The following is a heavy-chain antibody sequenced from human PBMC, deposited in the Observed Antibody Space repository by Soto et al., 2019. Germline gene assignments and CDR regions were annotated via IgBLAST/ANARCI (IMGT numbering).Heavy chain of an antibody. V-gene: IGHV3-23*01. CDR2: IHGRGAGT. D-gene: IGHD6-19*01. CDR3: AKDAVARNGGWDWFDP. Sequence: EVQLLESGGGWVQPGGSLRLSCAASGFTFSNYAMSWVRQAPGKGRELISSIHGRGAGTYYADSVKGRFTVSRDYSKETLYLQMSSLTVDDTAVYYCAKDAVARNGGWDWFDPWGQGTLVTVAS. J-gene: IGHJ5*02. CDR1: GFTFSNYA.